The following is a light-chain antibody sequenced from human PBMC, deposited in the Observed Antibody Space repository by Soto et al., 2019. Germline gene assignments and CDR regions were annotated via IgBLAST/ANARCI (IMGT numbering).Light chain of an antibody. J-gene: IGLJ2*01. Sequence: QPVLTQPPSASGTPGQSVTISCSGSSSNIGRNSVNWYQQLPGTAPKLLIYTNNQRPSGVPDRFSGSKSGTSASLDITGLQSEDEADYYCASWDDSLNGRVFGGGTKLTVL. CDR1: SSNIGRNS. CDR3: ASWDDSLNGRV. V-gene: IGLV1-44*01. CDR2: TNN.